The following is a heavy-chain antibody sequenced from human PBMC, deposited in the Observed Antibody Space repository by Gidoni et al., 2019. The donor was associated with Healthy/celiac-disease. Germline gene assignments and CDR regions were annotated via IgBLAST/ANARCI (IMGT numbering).Heavy chain of an antibody. CDR1: GFTFSSYE. Sequence: EVQLVESGGGLVQPGGSLRLSCAASGFTFSSYEMNWVRQAPGKGLEWVSYISSSGSTIYYADSVKGRFTISRDNAKNSLYLQMNSLRAEDTAVYYCATGGIYYDSSGYNYFDYWGQGTLVTISS. CDR2: ISSSGSTI. J-gene: IGHJ4*02. CDR3: ATGGIYYDSSGYNYFDY. D-gene: IGHD3-22*01. V-gene: IGHV3-48*03.